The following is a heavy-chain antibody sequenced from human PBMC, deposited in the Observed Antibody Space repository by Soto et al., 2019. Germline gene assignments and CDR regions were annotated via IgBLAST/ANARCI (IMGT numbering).Heavy chain of an antibody. V-gene: IGHV3-30-3*01. CDR1: GFTFSSYA. CDR3: ASGQGLGGFDP. D-gene: IGHD3-16*01. Sequence: QVQLVESGGGVVQPGRSLRLSCEASGFTFSSYAMHWVRQAPGKGLEWVAVISYDGSNKYYADSVKGRVTISRDNSKNTLYLQMNSLRAEDTAVYSCASGQGLGGFDPWGQGTLVTVSS. J-gene: IGHJ5*02. CDR2: ISYDGSNK.